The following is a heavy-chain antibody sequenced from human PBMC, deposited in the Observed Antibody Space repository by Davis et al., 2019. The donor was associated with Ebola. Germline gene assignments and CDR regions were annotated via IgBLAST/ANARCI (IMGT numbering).Heavy chain of an antibody. J-gene: IGHJ6*02. CDR1: GFTFSSYA. CDR2: ISGSGGST. D-gene: IGHD3-22*01. V-gene: IGHV3-23*01. CDR3: ARDFGYYDSSGYYYWYYGMDV. Sequence: GESLKISCAASGFTFSSYAMSWVRQAPGKGLEWVSTISGSGGSTYYADSVKGRFTISRDNAKNSLYLQMNSLRAEDTAVYYCARDFGYYDSSGYYYWYYGMDVWGQGTLVTVSS.